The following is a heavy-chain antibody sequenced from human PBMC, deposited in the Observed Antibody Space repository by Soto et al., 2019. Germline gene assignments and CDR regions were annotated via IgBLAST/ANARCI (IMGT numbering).Heavy chain of an antibody. CDR3: ARDYYDSSGPYRGAFDY. D-gene: IGHD3-22*01. CDR1: GFTFSSYE. J-gene: IGHJ4*02. Sequence: PGGSLRLSCAASGFTFSSYEMNWVRQAPGKGLEWVSYISSSGSTIYYADSVKGRFTISRDNAKNSLYLQMNSLRAEDTAVYYCARDYYDSSGPYRGAFDYWGQGTLVTVSS. CDR2: ISSSGSTI. V-gene: IGHV3-48*03.